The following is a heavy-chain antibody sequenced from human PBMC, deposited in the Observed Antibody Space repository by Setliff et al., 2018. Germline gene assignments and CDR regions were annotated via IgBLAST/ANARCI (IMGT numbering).Heavy chain of an antibody. CDR2: ISGSGGST. CDR1: GFTFSSYA. J-gene: IGHJ4*02. Sequence: GGSLRLSCAASGFTFSSYAMSWVRQAPGKGLEWVSAISGSGGSTYYADSVKGRFTISRDNVKNSLLLQMNSLRAEDTAVYYCAKDLYYYDSSGYYPIPFGYWGQGTLVTVSS. D-gene: IGHD3-22*01. CDR3: AKDLYYYDSSGYYPIPFGY. V-gene: IGHV3-23*01.